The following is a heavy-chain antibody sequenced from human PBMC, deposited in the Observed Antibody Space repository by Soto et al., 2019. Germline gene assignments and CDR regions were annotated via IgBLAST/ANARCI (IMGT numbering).Heavy chain of an antibody. CDR1: GFTFSSFA. J-gene: IGHJ4*02. CDR3: AKGTPVNGDYALDY. V-gene: IGHV3-30*18. D-gene: IGHD4-17*01. Sequence: GGSLRLSCAASGFTFSSFAIHWVRQAPGKGLEWVALIAYDGNNKYFADSVKGRFTISRDNSKDTVYLQMDSLRPEDTAVYYCAKGTPVNGDYALDYWGQGSLVTVSS. CDR2: IAYDGNNK.